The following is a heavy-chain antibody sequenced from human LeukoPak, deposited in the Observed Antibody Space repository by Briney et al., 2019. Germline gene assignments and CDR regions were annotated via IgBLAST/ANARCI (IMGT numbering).Heavy chain of an antibody. V-gene: IGHV3-23*01. CDR2: VSGSGGST. D-gene: IGHD4-17*01. Sequence: PGGSLRLSCAASGFTFSSYAMTWVRQAPGKGLEWVSAVSGSGGSTYYADSVKGRFTISRDNSKNTLYLQMNSLRAEDTAVYYCAKALPPTVTTVPGDYWGQGTLVIVSS. J-gene: IGHJ4*02. CDR3: AKALPPTVTTVPGDY. CDR1: GFTFSSYA.